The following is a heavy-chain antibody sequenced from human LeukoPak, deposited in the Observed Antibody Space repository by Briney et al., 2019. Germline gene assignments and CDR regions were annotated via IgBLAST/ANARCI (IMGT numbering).Heavy chain of an antibody. J-gene: IGHJ4*02. CDR3: ARAAYCGGDCYYDFDY. CDR1: GYTFTSYY. Sequence: ASVKVSCKASGYTFTSYYMHWVRQAPGQGLEWMGVINPSGGSTSYAQKFQSRVTMTRDTSTSTVCMELSSLRSEDTAVYYCARAAYCGGDCYYDFDYWGQGTLVTVSS. D-gene: IGHD2-21*02. CDR2: INPSGGST. V-gene: IGHV1-46*01.